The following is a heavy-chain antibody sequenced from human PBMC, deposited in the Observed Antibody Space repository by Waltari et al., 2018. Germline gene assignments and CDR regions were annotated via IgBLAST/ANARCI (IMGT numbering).Heavy chain of an antibody. J-gene: IGHJ4*02. CDR2: IYHSGST. V-gene: IGHV4-38-2*02. D-gene: IGHD6-13*01. CDR1: GLSISIGYY. CDR3: ARDSSSWFFDY. Sequence: QVQLQESGPGLVKPSETLSLTCAVSGLSISIGYYWGWIRQPPGKGLEWIGSIYHSGSTYYNPSLKSRVTISVDTSKNQFSLKLSSVTAADTAVYYCARDSSSWFFDYWGQGTLVTVSS.